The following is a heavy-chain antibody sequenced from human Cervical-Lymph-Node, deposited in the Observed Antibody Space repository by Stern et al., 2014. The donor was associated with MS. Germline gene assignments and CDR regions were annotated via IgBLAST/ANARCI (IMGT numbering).Heavy chain of an antibody. D-gene: IGHD2-21*02. CDR3: ATHRGRVTYYYGLDV. Sequence: QVQLVQSGDEVKKPGASVKVSCKVSGYTLTEMSMHWVRQAPGKGLEWMGGYDPQHGETVYAQKIQGRGTMAEDRSTDTAYMELTSLRSDDTAVYYCATHRGRVTYYYGLDVWGQGTTVTVSS. CDR2: YDPQHGET. V-gene: IGHV1-24*01. CDR1: GYTLTEMS. J-gene: IGHJ6*02.